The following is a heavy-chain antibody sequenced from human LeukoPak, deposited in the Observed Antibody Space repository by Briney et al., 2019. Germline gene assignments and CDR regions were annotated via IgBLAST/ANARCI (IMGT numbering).Heavy chain of an antibody. CDR1: GFMFSSYG. CDR2: IWYDGSNK. J-gene: IGHJ3*02. Sequence: GRSLRLSCAASGFMFSSYGMHWVRQAPGKGLEWVAVIWYDGSNKYYADSVKGRFTISRDNSKNTLYLQMNSLRAEDTSVYYCARDGPDDYGDYAAWSGSAFDIWGQGTMVTVSS. CDR3: ARDGPDDYGDYAAWSGSAFDI. V-gene: IGHV3-33*01. D-gene: IGHD4-17*01.